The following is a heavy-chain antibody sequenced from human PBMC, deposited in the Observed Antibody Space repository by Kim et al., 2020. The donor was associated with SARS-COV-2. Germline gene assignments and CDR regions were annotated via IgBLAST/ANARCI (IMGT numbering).Heavy chain of an antibody. Sequence: SVKVSCKASGGTFSSYAISWVRQAPGQGLEWMGGIIPIFGTANYAQKFQGRVTITADESTSTAYMELSSLRSEDTAVYYCARGPPYSSSSEGWFDPWGQGTLVTVSS. CDR3: ARGPPYSSSSEGWFDP. D-gene: IGHD6-6*01. CDR1: GGTFSSYA. J-gene: IGHJ5*02. V-gene: IGHV1-69*13. CDR2: IIPIFGTA.